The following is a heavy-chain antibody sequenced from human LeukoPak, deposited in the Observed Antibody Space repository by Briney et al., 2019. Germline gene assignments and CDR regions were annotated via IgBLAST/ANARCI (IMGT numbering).Heavy chain of an antibody. CDR2: IYYSGST. Sequence: SETLSLTCTVSGGSISSNNYYWGWIRQPPGKGLEWIGSIYYSGSTYYNPSLKSRVTISVDTSKNQFSLKLSSVTAADTAVYYCVNSSPGGRWLVSGNFDYWGQGTLVTVSS. D-gene: IGHD6-19*01. J-gene: IGHJ4*02. V-gene: IGHV4-39*01. CDR3: VNSSPGGRWLVSGNFDY. CDR1: GGSISSNNYY.